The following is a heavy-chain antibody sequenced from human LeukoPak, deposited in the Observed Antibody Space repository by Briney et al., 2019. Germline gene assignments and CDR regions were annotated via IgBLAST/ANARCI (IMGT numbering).Heavy chain of an antibody. D-gene: IGHD5-24*01. J-gene: IGHJ4*02. Sequence: PSETLSLTCNVSGDSISSSTYYWGWIRQPLGKGLEWIGSIYYTGSTCYNPSLKSRVTIPVDTSKNQFSLKLSSLTATDTAVYYCARLAVEMATINYWGQGTLVTVSS. CDR2: IYYTGST. CDR3: ARLAVEMATINY. V-gene: IGHV4-39*01. CDR1: GDSISSSTYY.